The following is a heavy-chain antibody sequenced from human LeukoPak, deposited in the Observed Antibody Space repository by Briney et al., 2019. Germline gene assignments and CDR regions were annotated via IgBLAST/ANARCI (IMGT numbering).Heavy chain of an antibody. CDR3: ARESSPSYYYDSSGYSGLDY. Sequence: PGGSLRLSCAASGFTFSDYYMSWIRQAPGKGLEWVSYISSSGSTIYYADSVKGRFTISRDNAKNSLYLQMNSLRAEDTAVYYCARESSPSYYYDSSGYSGLDYWGQGTLVTVSS. J-gene: IGHJ4*02. D-gene: IGHD3-22*01. V-gene: IGHV3-11*04. CDR1: GFTFSDYY. CDR2: ISSSGSTI.